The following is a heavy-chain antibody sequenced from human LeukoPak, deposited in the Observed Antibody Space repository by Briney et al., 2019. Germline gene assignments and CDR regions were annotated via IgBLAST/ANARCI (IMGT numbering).Heavy chain of an antibody. J-gene: IGHJ4*02. CDR1: GFTFSGSA. D-gene: IGHD2-2*01. V-gene: IGHV3-73*01. CDR2: IRSKANSYAT. Sequence: PGGSLRLSCAASGFTFSGSAMHWVRQASGKGLEWVVRIRSKANSYATAYAASVKGRFTISRDDSKNTAYLQMNSLKTEDTAVYYCTRLHCSSTSCSDYWGQGTLVTVSS. CDR3: TRLHCSSTSCSDY.